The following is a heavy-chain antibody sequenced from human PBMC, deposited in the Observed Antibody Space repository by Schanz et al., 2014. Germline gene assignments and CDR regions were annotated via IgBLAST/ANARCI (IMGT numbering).Heavy chain of an antibody. Sequence: QVQLVQSGAEVKKPGASVKVSCKASGYTFIDYYMHWVRQAPGQGLEWMGRINPNSGGTNYAQKFQGRVTMTRDTSISTAYMELSSLRSDDTAVYYCARDEVALVYATPFDFWGQGTLVTVSS. CDR1: GYTFIDYY. V-gene: IGHV1-2*02. J-gene: IGHJ4*02. CDR2: INPNSGGT. D-gene: IGHD2-8*01. CDR3: ARDEVALVYATPFDF.